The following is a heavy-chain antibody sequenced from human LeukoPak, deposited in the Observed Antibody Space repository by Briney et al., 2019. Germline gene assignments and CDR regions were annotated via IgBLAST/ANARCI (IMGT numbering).Heavy chain of an antibody. J-gene: IGHJ6*03. CDR2: IYSGGST. CDR3: ARPTDYYYYMDV. V-gene: IGHV3-53*01. CDR1: GFTFSDYY. Sequence: GGSLRLSCAASGFTFSDYYMSWIRQAPGKGLEWVSVIYSGGSTYYADSVKGRFTIFRDISKNTLYLQMNSLRAEDTAVYYCARPTDYYYYMDVWGKGTTVTVSS.